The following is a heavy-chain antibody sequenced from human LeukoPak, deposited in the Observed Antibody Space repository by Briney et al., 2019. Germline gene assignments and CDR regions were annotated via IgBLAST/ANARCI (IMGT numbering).Heavy chain of an antibody. CDR2: ISYDGSNK. D-gene: IGHD3-10*01. Sequence: PGGSLRLSCAASGFTFSRFAMHWVRQAPGKGLEWVAVISYDGSNKYYADSVKGRFTISRDNSKNTLYLQMNSLRAEDTAVYYCARDRGISRSGTLDYWGQGTLVTVSS. J-gene: IGHJ4*02. V-gene: IGHV3-30-3*01. CDR3: ARDRGISRSGTLDY. CDR1: GFTFSRFA.